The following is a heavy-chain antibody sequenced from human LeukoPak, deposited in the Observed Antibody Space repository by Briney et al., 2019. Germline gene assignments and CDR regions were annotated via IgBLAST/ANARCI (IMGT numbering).Heavy chain of an antibody. CDR3: VRDLNWAFEA. CDR2: MRTTSSI. D-gene: IGHD7-27*01. Sequence: GGPLRLSCAASVYTLCDHSMNCVRHAPGGGLECISYMRTTSSIFYADSVKGRFTISRDNNVNSLYLQMNTRTPEDTAVYYCVRDLNWAFEAWGQGTLVTVSS. V-gene: IGHV3-69-1*01. CDR1: VYTLCDHS. J-gene: IGHJ5*02.